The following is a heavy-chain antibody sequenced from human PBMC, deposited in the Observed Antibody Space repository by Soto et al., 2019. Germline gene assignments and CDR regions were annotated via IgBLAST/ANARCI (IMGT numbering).Heavy chain of an antibody. CDR1: GYTFTGYY. J-gene: IGHJ6*02. Sequence: ASVKVSCKASGYTFTGYYMHWVRQAPGQGLEWMGWINPNSGGTNYAQKFQGWVTMTRDTSISTAYMELSRLRSDDTAVYYCARDLVSRSIAARNYYYGMDVWGQGTTVTVSS. V-gene: IGHV1-2*04. D-gene: IGHD6-6*01. CDR2: INPNSGGT. CDR3: ARDLVSRSIAARNYYYGMDV.